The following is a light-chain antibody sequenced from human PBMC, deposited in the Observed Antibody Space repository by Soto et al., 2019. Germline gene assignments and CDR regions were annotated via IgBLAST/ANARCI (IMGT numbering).Light chain of an antibody. CDR3: QQYNNWPWT. J-gene: IGKJ1*01. V-gene: IGKV3-15*01. CDR2: GVS. Sequence: IEMTQSPATLSASPGDRATLSCRASQPVNNNLAWYQHKPGQAPRLLIYGVSTRATGISARFSGGGSVTEFTLTISSLQSEDFAVYYCQQYNNWPWTFGQGTKVDIK. CDR1: QPVNNN.